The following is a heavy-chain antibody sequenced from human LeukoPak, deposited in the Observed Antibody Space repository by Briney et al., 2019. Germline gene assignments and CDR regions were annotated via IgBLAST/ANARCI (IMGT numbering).Heavy chain of an antibody. D-gene: IGHD2-21*02. CDR2: ISYDGSNK. V-gene: IGHV3-30-3*01. J-gene: IGHJ3*02. CDR1: GFTFSSYA. Sequence: PGRSLRLSCAASGFTFSSYAMHWVRQAPGKGLEWVAVISYDGSNKYYADSVKGRFTISRDNSKNTLYLQMNSLRAEDTAVYYCARGVGTGNDAFDIWGQGTMVTVSS. CDR3: ARGVGTGNDAFDI.